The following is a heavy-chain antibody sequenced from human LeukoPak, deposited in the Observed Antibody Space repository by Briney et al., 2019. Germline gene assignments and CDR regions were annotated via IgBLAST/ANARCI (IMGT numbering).Heavy chain of an antibody. J-gene: IGHJ6*03. V-gene: IGHV4-34*01. D-gene: IGHD6-6*01. CDR2: ISHSGSP. Sequence: PSETLSLTCAVYGGSFSGYYWSWIRQPPGKGLEWIGEISHSGSPNYNPSLKSRVTISVDTSKNHFSLRLRSVTAADPAVYYCARGYARFYYYYMDVWGKGTTVTVSS. CDR3: ARGYARFYYYYMDV. CDR1: GGSFSGYY.